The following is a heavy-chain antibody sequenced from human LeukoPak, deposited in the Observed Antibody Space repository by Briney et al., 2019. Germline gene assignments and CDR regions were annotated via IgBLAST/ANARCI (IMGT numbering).Heavy chain of an antibody. V-gene: IGHV1-46*01. J-gene: IGHJ5*02. Sequence: ASVKVSCKASGYTFTSYYMHWVRQAPGQGLEWMGIINPSGGSTSYAQKSQGRATMTTDTSTSTAYVELRSLRSDDTAVYYCARDRGKLRFLEWLPRVWFDPWGQGTLVTVSS. CDR1: GYTFTSYY. D-gene: IGHD3-3*01. CDR3: ARDRGKLRFLEWLPRVWFDP. CDR2: INPSGGST.